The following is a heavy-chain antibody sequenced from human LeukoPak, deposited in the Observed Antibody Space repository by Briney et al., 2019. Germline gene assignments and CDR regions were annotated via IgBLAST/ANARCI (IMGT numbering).Heavy chain of an antibody. Sequence: PSETLSLTCAVYGGSFSGYYWSWLRQPPGKGLEWIGEINHSGSTNYNPSLKSRVTISVDTSKNQFSLKLSSVTAADTAVYYCARGGVASYYYYMDVWGKGTTVTVSS. CDR3: ARGGVASYYYYMDV. D-gene: IGHD3-3*01. CDR2: INHSGST. J-gene: IGHJ6*03. CDR1: GGSFSGYY. V-gene: IGHV4-34*01.